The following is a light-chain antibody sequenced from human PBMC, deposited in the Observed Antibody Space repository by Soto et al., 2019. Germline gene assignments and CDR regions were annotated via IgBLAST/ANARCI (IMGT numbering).Light chain of an antibody. CDR2: GNT. J-gene: IGLJ2*01. CDR1: SSNIGAGYD. Sequence: QSVLTQPPSVSGAPGQRVTTSCTGSSSNIGAGYDVHWYQQLPGRAPKLLIYGNTNRPSGVPDRFSGSKSGTSASLAITGLQAEDEADYYCLSFDSSLSVVFGGGTKLIVL. CDR3: LSFDSSLSVV. V-gene: IGLV1-40*01.